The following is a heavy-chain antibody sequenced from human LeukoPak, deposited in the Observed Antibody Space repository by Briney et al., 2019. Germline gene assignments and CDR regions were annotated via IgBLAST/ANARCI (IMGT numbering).Heavy chain of an antibody. CDR2: ISYDGSNK. CDR3: AKTPYYYYGMDV. CDR1: GFTFSSNG. J-gene: IGHJ6*02. V-gene: IGHV3-30*18. Sequence: GGSLRLSYAASGFTFSSNGMHWVRQAPGKGLEWVAVISYDGSNKYYADSVKGRITVSRDNSKNTLYLQMNSLRAEDTAVYYCAKTPYYYYGMDVWGQGTTVTVSS.